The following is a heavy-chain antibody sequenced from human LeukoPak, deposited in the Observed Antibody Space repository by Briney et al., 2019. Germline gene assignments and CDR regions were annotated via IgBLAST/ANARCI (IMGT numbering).Heavy chain of an antibody. CDR2: ISASDGTT. Sequence: ASVQVSCKASGYSFSIYGITWARQAPGQGLEYLGWISASDGTTNYAQKVQDRVTMTTDTSTSTAYLELRSLRSEDTAVYYYARCGAAVTTHFSHWGQGTLVTVSS. V-gene: IGHV1-18*01. CDR1: GYSFSIYG. J-gene: IGHJ4*02. D-gene: IGHD4-17*01. CDR3: ARCGAAVTTHFSH.